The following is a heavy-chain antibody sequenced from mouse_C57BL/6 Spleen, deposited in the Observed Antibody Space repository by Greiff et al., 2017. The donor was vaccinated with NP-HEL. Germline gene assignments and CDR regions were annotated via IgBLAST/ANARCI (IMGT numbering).Heavy chain of an antibody. CDR1: GFSLTSYG. Sequence: VQLQQSGPGLVQPSQSLSITCTVSGFSLTSYGVHWVRQSPGKGLEWLGVIWSGGSTDYNAAFTSRLSISKDNSKSQVFFKMNSLQAYDTAIYYCARSGYGLYAMDYWGQGTSVTVSS. CDR3: ARSGYGLYAMDY. V-gene: IGHV2-2*01. D-gene: IGHD2-10*02. J-gene: IGHJ4*01. CDR2: IWSGGST.